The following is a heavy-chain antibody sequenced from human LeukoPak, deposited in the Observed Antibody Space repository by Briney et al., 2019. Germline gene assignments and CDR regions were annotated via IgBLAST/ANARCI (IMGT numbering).Heavy chain of an antibody. D-gene: IGHD3-16*01. V-gene: IGHV4-59*08. CDR1: GFTFTSYA. CDR3: ARHLGEVYYFDY. Sequence: GSLRLSCAASGFTFTSYAMSWIRQPPGKGLEWIGFIYYSGSTNHNPSLRSRVSISVDTSKNQFSLKLSSVTAADTAVYYCARHLGEVYYFDYWGQGTLVTVSS. J-gene: IGHJ4*02. CDR2: IYYSGST.